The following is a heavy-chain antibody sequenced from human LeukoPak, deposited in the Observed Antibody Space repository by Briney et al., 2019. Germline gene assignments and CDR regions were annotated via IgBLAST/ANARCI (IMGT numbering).Heavy chain of an antibody. Sequence: GGPLRLSCATSGFTFGDQSMNWVRQAPGRGLEWISFISSGSNYIYYSETIKGRFTISRDNLDKSLYLQMSSLRGEDTDVYYCARVRGANWFCDVWGRGTLVTVSS. J-gene: IGHJ2*01. CDR2: ISSGSNYI. D-gene: IGHD3-10*01. CDR1: GFTFGDQS. CDR3: ARVRGANWFCDV. V-gene: IGHV3-21*01.